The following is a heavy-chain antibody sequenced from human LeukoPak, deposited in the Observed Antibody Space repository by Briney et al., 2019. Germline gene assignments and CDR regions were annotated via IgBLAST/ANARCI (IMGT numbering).Heavy chain of an antibody. J-gene: IGHJ4*02. V-gene: IGHV3-73*01. Sequence: GGSLRLSCAASGFTFSDSAMHWVRQASGKGLEWVGRIRSKADSYTTAYAASVKGRFTISRDDSKKTAYLQMNSLRAEDTAVYYCAKDLVVVAAKFPIYFDYWGQGTLVTVSS. CDR2: IRSKADSYTT. CDR1: GFTFSDSA. CDR3: AKDLVVVAAKFPIYFDY. D-gene: IGHD2-15*01.